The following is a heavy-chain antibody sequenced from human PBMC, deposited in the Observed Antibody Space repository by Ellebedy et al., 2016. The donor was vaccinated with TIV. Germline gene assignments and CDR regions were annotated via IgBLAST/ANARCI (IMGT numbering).Heavy chain of an antibody. CDR3: ARLLGEMGYYYGMDV. CDR2: ISGSGGST. Sequence: GGSLRLSCAASGFTFSSYAMSWVRRAPGKGLEWVSAISGSGGSTYYADSVKGRLPISRDNSKNTLYLQMNSLRAEEPAVYYCARLLGEMGYYYGMDVWGQGTTVTVSS. CDR1: GFTFSSYA. D-gene: IGHD3-10*01. J-gene: IGHJ6*02. V-gene: IGHV3-23*01.